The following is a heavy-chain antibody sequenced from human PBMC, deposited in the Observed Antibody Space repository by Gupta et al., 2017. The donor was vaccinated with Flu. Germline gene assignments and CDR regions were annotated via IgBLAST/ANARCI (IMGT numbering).Heavy chain of an antibody. D-gene: IGHD3-3*01. CDR3: ARDKTPYDFWSGYSNWFDP. Sequence: QVQLQESGPGLVKPSETLSLTCTVSGGSISSYYWSWIRQPAGKGLEWIGRIYTSGSTNYNPSLKSRGTMSVDTSKNQFSLKLSSVTAADTAVYYCARDKTPYDFWSGYSNWFDPWGQGTLVTVSS. CDR2: IYTSGST. J-gene: IGHJ5*02. CDR1: GGSISSYY. V-gene: IGHV4-4*07.